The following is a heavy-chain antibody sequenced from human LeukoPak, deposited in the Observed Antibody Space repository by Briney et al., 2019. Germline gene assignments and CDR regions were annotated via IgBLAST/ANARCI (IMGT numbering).Heavy chain of an antibody. J-gene: IGHJ6*03. CDR3: AKGGGTWDYYYMDV. CDR1: GFTFDDYA. D-gene: IGHD1-26*01. V-gene: IGHV3-9*03. Sequence: GGSLRLSXAASGFTFDDYAMHWVRQTPGKGLEWVSGISWNSGSIGYADSVKGRFTISRDNAKNSLYLQMNSLRAEDMALYYCAKGGGTWDYYYMDVWGKGTTVTVSS. CDR2: ISWNSGSI.